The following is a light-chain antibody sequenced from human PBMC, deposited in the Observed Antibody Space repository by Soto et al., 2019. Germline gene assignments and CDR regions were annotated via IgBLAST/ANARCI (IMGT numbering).Light chain of an antibody. Sequence: QSALTQPPSVSGSPGQSVTISCTVTSSDVGDYEHVSWYQLAPGTAPKLLISDVINRPSGVPDRFSGSKSGNTPSLTISGLQAEDEADSYCGLFTSSATWVFGGGTQLTVL. CDR1: SSDVGDYEH. CDR3: GLFTSSATWV. V-gene: IGLV2-18*01. J-gene: IGLJ3*02. CDR2: DVI.